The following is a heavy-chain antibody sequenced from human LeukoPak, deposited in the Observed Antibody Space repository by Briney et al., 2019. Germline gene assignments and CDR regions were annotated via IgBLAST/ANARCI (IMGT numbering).Heavy chain of an antibody. V-gene: IGHV1-2*02. D-gene: IGHD1-26*01. CDR2: INPNSGDT. CDR3: ARTLPNYYYGMDV. J-gene: IGHJ6*02. Sequence: ASVKVSCKASGYTFSGYYMHWVRQAPGPGLEWMGWINPNSGDTNYAQKFHGRVSMTRDTSINTAYMELSRLRSDDTSVYYCARTLPNYYYGMDVWGQGTTVTVSS. CDR1: GYTFSGYY.